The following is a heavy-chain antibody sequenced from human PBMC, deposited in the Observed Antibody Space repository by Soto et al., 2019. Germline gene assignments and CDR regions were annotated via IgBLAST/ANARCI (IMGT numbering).Heavy chain of an antibody. D-gene: IGHD5-18*01. CDR1: GGSIYSYY. CDR3: ARGLGVDTFDY. Sequence: SETLSLTCTMSGGSIYSYYWTWIRQPPGKGLEWIGYIYYSGGTTNYSPSLKSRVTISGDTSKSQFSLKMNSVTAADTAMYYCARGLGVDTFDYWGQGTPVTV. V-gene: IGHV4-59*01. CDR2: IYYSGGTT. J-gene: IGHJ4*02.